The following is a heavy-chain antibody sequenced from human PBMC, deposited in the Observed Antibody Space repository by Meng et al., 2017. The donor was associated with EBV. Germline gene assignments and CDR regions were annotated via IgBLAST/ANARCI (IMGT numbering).Heavy chain of an antibody. J-gene: IGHJ5*02. D-gene: IGHD6-19*01. CDR2: MNPNNGNT. CDR1: GYTFTNYD. CDR3: ARGETVAGTWWFDP. Sequence: QVQLVQSGAEVKKPXASVKVSCKASGYTFTNYDINWVRQATGQGLEWMGWMNPNNGNTGYAQKFQGRVTMTRNPSINTAYMELTSLTSEDTAVYYCARGETVAGTWWFDPWGQGTLVNVSS. V-gene: IGHV1-8*01.